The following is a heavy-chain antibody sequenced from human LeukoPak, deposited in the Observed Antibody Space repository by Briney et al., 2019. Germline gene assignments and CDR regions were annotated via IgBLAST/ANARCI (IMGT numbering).Heavy chain of an antibody. D-gene: IGHD3-10*02. CDR1: GFAFSTYA. Sequence: GGSLRLSCGASGFAFSTYAMSWVRQAPGKGLEWVSAMSGSGGNTYYADSVKGRFTISRDNAKNSLYLQMNSLRAEDTAVYYCAELGITMIGGVWGKGTTVTISS. CDR3: AELGITMIGGV. V-gene: IGHV3-23*01. J-gene: IGHJ6*04. CDR2: MSGSGGNT.